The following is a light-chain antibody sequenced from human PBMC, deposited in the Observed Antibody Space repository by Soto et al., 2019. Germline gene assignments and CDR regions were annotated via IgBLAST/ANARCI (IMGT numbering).Light chain of an antibody. Sequence: EIVLTQSPGTLSLSPGERATLSCRASQSVSSTYLAWYQQKPGQAPRLLIFGASSRATGIPDRFSGSGSGTDFTLTISRLEPEDFAVYYCQLFGSSFYTFGQGTKL. CDR1: QSVSSTY. J-gene: IGKJ2*01. CDR3: QLFGSSFYT. V-gene: IGKV3-20*01. CDR2: GAS.